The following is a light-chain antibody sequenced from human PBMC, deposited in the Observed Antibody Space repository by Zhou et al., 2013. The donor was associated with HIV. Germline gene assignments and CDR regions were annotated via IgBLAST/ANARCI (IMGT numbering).Light chain of an antibody. CDR3: QQYNDWPPALT. CDR2: TAS. CDR1: QGLNGD. V-gene: IGKV3-15*01. J-gene: IGKJ4*01. Sequence: EIVMTQFPATVSVFPGDRATLSCRASQGLNGDLAWYQQKPGQTPRLIIYTASTRATDTPARFSGSGSGTEFTLTISKVQSEDFAVYYCQQYNDWPPALTFGGGTKVEIK.